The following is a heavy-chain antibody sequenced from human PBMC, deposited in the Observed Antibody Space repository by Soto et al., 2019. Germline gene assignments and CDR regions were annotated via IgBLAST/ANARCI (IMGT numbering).Heavy chain of an antibody. J-gene: IGHJ6*02. CDR1: GFTFSNAW. D-gene: IGHD3-10*01. V-gene: IGHV3-15*07. CDR3: TTDSVAVYYAPGYGMDV. CDR2: IKSKTDGGTT. Sequence: PGGSLRLSCAASGFTFSNAWMNWVRQAPGKGLEWVGRIKSKTDGGTTDYAAPVKGRFTISRDDSKNTLYLQMDSLKTEDTAVYYFTTDSVAVYYAPGYGMDVWGQGTTVTVSS.